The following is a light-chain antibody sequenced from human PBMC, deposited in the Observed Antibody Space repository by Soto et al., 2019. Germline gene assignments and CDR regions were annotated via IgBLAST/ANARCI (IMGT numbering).Light chain of an antibody. CDR3: GTWDSSLSAVV. CDR2: DTH. V-gene: IGLV1-51*01. Sequence: QSVLTQPPSVSAAPGQTVTISCSGSSSNIGNNYVSWYQQLPGTAPKLLIYDTHKRPSGIPDRFSGSKSATSATLGITGLQTGDEADYYCGTWDSSLSAVVFGGGTKVTVL. J-gene: IGLJ2*01. CDR1: SSNIGNNY.